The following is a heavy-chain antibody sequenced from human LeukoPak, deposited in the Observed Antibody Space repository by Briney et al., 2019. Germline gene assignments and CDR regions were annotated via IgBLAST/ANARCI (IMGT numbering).Heavy chain of an antibody. V-gene: IGHV3-23*01. CDR3: ARDPGAATAISYYFDY. CDR2: ISSSGAST. J-gene: IGHJ4*02. CDR1: GFIFRKYV. Sequence: GGSLRLSCAASGFIFRKYVMSWVRQAPGKGLEWVSAISSSGASTYYADSVKGRFTISRDNSKNTLYLQMNSLRAEDTAVYYCARDPGAATAISYYFDYWGQGTLVTVSS. D-gene: IGHD2-2*02.